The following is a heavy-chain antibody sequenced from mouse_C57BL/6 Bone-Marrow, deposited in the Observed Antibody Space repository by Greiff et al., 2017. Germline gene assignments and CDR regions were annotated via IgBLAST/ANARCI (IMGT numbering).Heavy chain of an antibody. CDR2: SRNKANDYTT. J-gene: IGHJ1*03. V-gene: IGHV7-1*01. CDR3: ARDHGSWYFDV. D-gene: IGHD1-1*01. CDR1: GFTFSDFY. Sequence: EVKVVESGGGLVQSGRSLRLSCATSGFTFSDFYMEWVRQAPGKGLEWIAASRNKANDYTTEYSASVKGRFIVSRDTSQSILYLQMNALRAEDTAIYYCARDHGSWYFDVWGTANTVTVSS.